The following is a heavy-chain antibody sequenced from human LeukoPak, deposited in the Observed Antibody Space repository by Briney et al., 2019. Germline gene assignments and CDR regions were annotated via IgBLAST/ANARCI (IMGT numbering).Heavy chain of an antibody. V-gene: IGHV1-2*02. CDR3: ARGGVSSGWYGSYFDY. J-gene: IGHJ4*02. CDR1: GYPFTDYY. CDR2: INPNRGGT. D-gene: IGHD6-19*01. Sequence: ASVKVSCKASGYPFTDYYMHWVRQAPGQGLEWMGWINPNRGGTDYAQKFQGRVTMTRDTSISTAYMELSRLRYDDTAVYYCARGGVSSGWYGSYFDYWGQGTLVTVSS.